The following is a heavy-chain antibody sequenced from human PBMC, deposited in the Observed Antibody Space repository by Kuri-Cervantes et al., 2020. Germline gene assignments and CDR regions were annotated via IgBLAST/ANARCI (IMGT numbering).Heavy chain of an antibody. CDR2: ISSSGSTI. CDR3: VKESPGTGFGDS. V-gene: IGHV3-11*01. J-gene: IGHJ5*02. CDR1: GFTFSDYY. Sequence: GESLKISCAASGFTFSDYYMSWIRQAPGKGLEWVSYISSSGSTIYYADPVKGRFTISRDNAKNTLDLQINSLRAEDAAVYHCVKESPGTGFGDSWGQGTLVTVSS. D-gene: IGHD2-21*01.